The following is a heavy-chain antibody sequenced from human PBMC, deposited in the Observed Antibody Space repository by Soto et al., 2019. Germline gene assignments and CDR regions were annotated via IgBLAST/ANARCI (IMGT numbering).Heavy chain of an antibody. D-gene: IGHD2-2*02. CDR2: IIPILGIA. CDR3: ASSFTVPAAIGY. CDR1: GYTFRSYT. Sequence: SVKVSWKASGYTFRSYTVNWVRQAPRQGLEWMGRIIPILGIANYAQKFQGRVTMTTDTSTSTAYMELRSLRSEDTAVYYCASSFTVPAAIGYWGQGTLVTVSS. V-gene: IGHV1-69*02. J-gene: IGHJ4*02.